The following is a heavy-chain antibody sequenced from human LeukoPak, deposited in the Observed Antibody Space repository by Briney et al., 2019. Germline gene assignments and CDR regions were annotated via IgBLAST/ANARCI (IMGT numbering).Heavy chain of an antibody. V-gene: IGHV3-66*01. CDR2: IYSGGST. D-gene: IGHD6-19*01. CDR3: TIDLMTGFSSGWHFGY. CDR1: GFTVSSNY. Sequence: GGSLRLSCAASGFTVSSNYMSWVRQAPGKGLEWVSVIYSGGSTYYADSVKGRFTISRDRSKNTLYLQMISLRAEDTAVYYCTIDLMTGFSSGWHFGYWGQGALVTVSS. J-gene: IGHJ4*02.